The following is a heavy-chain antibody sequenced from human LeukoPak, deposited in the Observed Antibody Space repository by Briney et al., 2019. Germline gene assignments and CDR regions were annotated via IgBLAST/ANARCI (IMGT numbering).Heavy chain of an antibody. CDR2: IYYSGST. D-gene: IGHD3-22*01. V-gene: IGHV4-61*08. CDR3: ARDRHYYDSSGYYAGFDY. Sequence: SETLSLTCTVSGASISSGDYLWSWIRQPPGMGLEWIGYIYYSGSTNYNPSLKSRVTISVDTSKNQFSLKLSSVTAADTAVYYCARDRHYYDSSGYYAGFDYWGQGTLVTVSS. CDR1: GASISSGDYL. J-gene: IGHJ4*02.